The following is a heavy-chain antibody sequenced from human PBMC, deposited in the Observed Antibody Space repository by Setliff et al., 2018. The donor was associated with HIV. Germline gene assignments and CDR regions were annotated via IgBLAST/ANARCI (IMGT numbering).Heavy chain of an antibody. Sequence: SETLSLTCTVSGGSISSQYWSWIRQPPGKGLEWIGFIFYSGSTNYNPSLKSRVTISVDSSKNQFSLRLSSLTAADTAVYFCARDLRGARWYFDYWSQGTLVTVS. J-gene: IGHJ4*02. CDR1: GGSISSQY. V-gene: IGHV4-59*11. CDR2: IFYSGST. D-gene: IGHD3-10*01. CDR3: ARDLRGARWYFDY.